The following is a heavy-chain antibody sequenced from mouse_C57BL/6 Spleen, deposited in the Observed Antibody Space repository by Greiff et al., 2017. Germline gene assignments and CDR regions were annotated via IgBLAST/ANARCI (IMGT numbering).Heavy chain of an antibody. Sequence: EVMLVESGGDLVKPGGSLKLSCAASGFTFSSYGMSWVRQTPDKRLEWVATISSGGSYTYYPDSVKGRFTISRDNAKNTLYLQMSSLKSEDTAMYYCARHEGDYDGGGDAMDYWGQGTSVTVSS. V-gene: IGHV5-6*01. CDR1: GFTFSSYG. CDR3: ARHEGDYDGGGDAMDY. D-gene: IGHD2-4*01. CDR2: ISSGGSYT. J-gene: IGHJ4*01.